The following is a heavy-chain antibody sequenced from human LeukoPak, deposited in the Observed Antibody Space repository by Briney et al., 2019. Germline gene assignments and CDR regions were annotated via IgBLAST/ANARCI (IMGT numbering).Heavy chain of an antibody. J-gene: IGHJ3*02. Sequence: GGSLRLSCAASGFTFSSYGMSWVRQAPGKGLEWVSAISGGGGNTFYADSVKGRFTISRDSSKNTLYLQMNSLRAEDTAVYYCAKGYCSTTNCYAFDIWGQGTMVTVSS. CDR1: GFTFSSYG. CDR2: ISGGGGNT. D-gene: IGHD2-2*01. CDR3: AKGYCSTTNCYAFDI. V-gene: IGHV3-23*01.